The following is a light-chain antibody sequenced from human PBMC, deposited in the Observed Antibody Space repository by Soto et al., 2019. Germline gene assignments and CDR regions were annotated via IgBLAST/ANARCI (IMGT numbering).Light chain of an antibody. V-gene: IGLV1-40*01. CDR3: QAYDYSLTAFV. Sequence: QSVLTQPPSVSGAPGQRVTISCTGNNSNLGAGYDVHWYQQLPGAAPKLVIFGDRNRPSGVPERFSGSKSGTSASLAITGLQAEEEADYYCQAYDYSLTAFVFGGGTKLTVL. CDR2: GDR. J-gene: IGLJ3*02. CDR1: NSNLGAGYD.